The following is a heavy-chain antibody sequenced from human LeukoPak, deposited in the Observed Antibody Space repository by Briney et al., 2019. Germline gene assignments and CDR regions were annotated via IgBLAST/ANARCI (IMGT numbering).Heavy chain of an antibody. J-gene: IGHJ4*02. CDR2: ISSSSSYI. CDR1: GFTFSNYA. D-gene: IGHD6-13*01. CDR3: ARAKSYSGYYFDY. V-gene: IGHV3-21*01. Sequence: GGSLRLSCAASGFTFSNYAMSWVRQAPGKGLEWVSSISSSSSYIYYADSVKGRFTISRDNAKNSLYLQMNSLRAEDTAVYYCARAKSYSGYYFDYWGQGTLVTVSS.